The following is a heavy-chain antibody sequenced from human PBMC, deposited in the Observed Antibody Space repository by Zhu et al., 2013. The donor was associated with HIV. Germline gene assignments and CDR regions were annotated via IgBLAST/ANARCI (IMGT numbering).Heavy chain of an antibody. V-gene: IGHV1-8*01. CDR3: ARMLNYNYYSYYGMDV. CDR1: GYTFTSYD. J-gene: IGHJ6*02. Sequence: QVQLVQSGAEVKKPGASVKVSCKASGYTFTSYDINWVRQAPGQGLEWMGWMNPTSGNTGYAQRFQGRVTMTRSTSISTAYMELSSLRSEDTAVYYCARMLNYNYYSYYGMDVWGQGTTVTVS. D-gene: IGHD3-16*01. CDR2: MNPTSGNT.